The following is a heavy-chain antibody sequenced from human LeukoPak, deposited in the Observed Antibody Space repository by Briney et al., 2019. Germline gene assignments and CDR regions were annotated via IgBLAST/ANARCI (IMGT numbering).Heavy chain of an antibody. Sequence: GGSLRLSCAGSGFSFSSNTMSWVRQAPGRGLEWVSAISNNGGRTDYADSVKGRFTISRDNSKNTLYLQTDTLRVEDTAVYYCARRLCRGTACYYFDYWGQGTLVTVSS. V-gene: IGHV3-23*01. CDR2: ISNNGGRT. J-gene: IGHJ4*02. D-gene: IGHD2-2*01. CDR3: ARRLCRGTACYYFDY. CDR1: GFSFSSNT.